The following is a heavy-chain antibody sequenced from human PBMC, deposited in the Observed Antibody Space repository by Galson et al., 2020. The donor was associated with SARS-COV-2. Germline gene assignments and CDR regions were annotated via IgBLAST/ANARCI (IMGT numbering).Heavy chain of an antibody. Sequence: ASVKVSCKASGYTFTSYDINWVRQATGQGLEWMGWMNPNSGNTGYAQKFQGRVTMTRNTSISTAYMELSSLRSEDTAVYYCARGPDYYGSGSYFPWSLFDYWGQGTLVTVSS. CDR1: GYTFTSYD. D-gene: IGHD3-10*01. V-gene: IGHV1-8*01. CDR2: MNPNSGNT. CDR3: ARGPDYYGSGSYFPWSLFDY. J-gene: IGHJ4*02.